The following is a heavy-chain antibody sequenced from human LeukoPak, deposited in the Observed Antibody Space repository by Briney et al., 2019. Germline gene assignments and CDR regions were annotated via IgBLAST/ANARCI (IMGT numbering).Heavy chain of an antibody. CDR1: GFTFSSYG. CDR3: AKDGSAPAANGGFDP. V-gene: IGHV3-30*18. J-gene: IGHJ5*02. CDR2: ISYDGSNK. Sequence: GGSLRLSCAASGFTFSSYGMHWVRQAPGKGLEWVAVISYDGSNKYYADSVKGRFTISRDNSKNTLYLQMNSLRAEDTAVYYCAKDGSAPAANGGFDPWGQGTLVTVSS. D-gene: IGHD2-2*01.